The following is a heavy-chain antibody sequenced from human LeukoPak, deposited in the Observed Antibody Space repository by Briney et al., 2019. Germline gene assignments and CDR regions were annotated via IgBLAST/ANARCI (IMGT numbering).Heavy chain of an antibody. D-gene: IGHD3-10*01. J-gene: IGHJ6*02. Sequence: PGGSLRLSCAASGFTVSDNYMGWVRQAPGKGLEWVSFIYSGGGTSYADSVKGRFTISRDNAKNSLYLQMNSLRAEDTAMYYCARDPEGDGYYNMDVWGLGTTVIVSS. CDR1: GFTVSDNY. CDR2: IYSGGGT. V-gene: IGHV3-66*01. CDR3: ARDPEGDGYYNMDV.